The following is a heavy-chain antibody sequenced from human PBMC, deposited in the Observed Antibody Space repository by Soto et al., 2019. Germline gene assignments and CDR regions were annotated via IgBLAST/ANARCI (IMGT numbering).Heavy chain of an antibody. D-gene: IGHD3-16*01. Sequence: SETLSLTSTVSGGSVSTGSYYWRWIRQPPRKGLEWIGYIYYSGSTNYNPSLKSRVTISVDTSKNQFSLKLSSVTAADTAVYYCARDGGEIDSWGQGTLVTVSS. CDR2: IYYSGST. CDR3: ARDGGEIDS. V-gene: IGHV4-61*01. J-gene: IGHJ5*01. CDR1: GGSVSTGSYY.